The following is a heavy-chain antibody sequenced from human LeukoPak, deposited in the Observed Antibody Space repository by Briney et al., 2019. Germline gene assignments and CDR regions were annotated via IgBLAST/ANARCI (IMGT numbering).Heavy chain of an antibody. D-gene: IGHD4-17*01. CDR1: GFTFSDYY. CDR2: ISSSGSTI. V-gene: IGHV3-11*01. Sequence: GSLSLSCAASGFTFSDYYMSWIRQAPGKGLEWVSYISSSGSTIYYADSVKGRFTISRDNAKNSLYLQMNSLRAEDTAVYYCARTTKTTVTTDWGQGTLVTVSS. J-gene: IGHJ4*02. CDR3: ARTTKTTVTTD.